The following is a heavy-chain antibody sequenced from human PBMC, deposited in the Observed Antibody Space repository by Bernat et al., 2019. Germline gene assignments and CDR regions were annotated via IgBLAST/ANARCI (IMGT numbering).Heavy chain of an antibody. D-gene: IGHD2-15*01. V-gene: IGHV4-31*03. CDR1: RGSIRSNSYF. CDR3: ARVQGGGDYYYYMDV. Sequence: QVQLEESGPGLVKPSQTLSLTCTVSRGSIRSNSYFWSWIRQHPAKGLEWIGHIYYTGSTYYNPSLESRATISVDTSKNQFSLKLSSVTAADTALYYCARVQGGGDYYYYMDVWGKGTTVTVSS. J-gene: IGHJ6*03. CDR2: IYYTGST.